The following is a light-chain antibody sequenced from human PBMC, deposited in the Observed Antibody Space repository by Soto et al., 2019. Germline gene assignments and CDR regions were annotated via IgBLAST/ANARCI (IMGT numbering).Light chain of an antibody. V-gene: IGKV1-17*01. CDR1: RGIRND. J-gene: IGKJ1*01. CDR2: AAS. Sequence: DIQMTQSPSSLSASVGDRVTITCRASRGIRNDLVWYQQKPGKAPKRLIYAASSLQSGVPSRFSGSGSGTEFTLTISSLQPEDFATYFCLQHNSDIGTWTFGQGTKV. CDR3: LQHNSDIGTWT.